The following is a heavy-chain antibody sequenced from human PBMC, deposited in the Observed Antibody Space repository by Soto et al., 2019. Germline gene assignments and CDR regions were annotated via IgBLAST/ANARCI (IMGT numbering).Heavy chain of an antibody. Sequence: GGSLRLSCAASGFTFSSYWMHWVRQAPGKGLVWVSRINSDGSSTSYADSVKGRFTISRDNAKNTLYLQMNSLRAEDTAVYYCAREDSSSSFFAFDIWGQGTMVTVSS. CDR2: INSDGSST. J-gene: IGHJ3*02. D-gene: IGHD6-6*01. V-gene: IGHV3-74*01. CDR1: GFTFSSYW. CDR3: AREDSSSSFFAFDI.